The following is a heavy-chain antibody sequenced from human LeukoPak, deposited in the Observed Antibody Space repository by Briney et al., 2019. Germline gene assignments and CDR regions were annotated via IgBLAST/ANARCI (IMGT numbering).Heavy chain of an antibody. Sequence: GGSLRLSCAASGFTFSSYSMTWVRQAPGKGLEWVSSISSSSSYIYYADSVKGRFTISRDNAKNSLYLQMNSLRAEDTAVYYCARDFKMNRGGPSRGTQNNWFDPWGQGTLVTVSS. CDR3: ARDFKMNRGGPSRGTQNNWFDP. CDR2: ISSSSSYI. V-gene: IGHV3-21*01. J-gene: IGHJ5*02. D-gene: IGHD3-16*01. CDR1: GFTFSSYS.